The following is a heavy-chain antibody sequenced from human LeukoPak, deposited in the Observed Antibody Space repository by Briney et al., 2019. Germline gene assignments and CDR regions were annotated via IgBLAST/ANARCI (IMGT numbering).Heavy chain of an antibody. V-gene: IGHV1-24*01. CDR2: FDPEDGET. J-gene: IGHJ5*02. D-gene: IGHD3-9*01. Sequence: ASVKVSCKVSGYTLTELSMHWERQAPGKGLEWMGGFDPEDGETIYAQKFQGRVTMTEDTSTDTAYMELSSLRSEDTAVYYCAVRYFDWLERNWFDPWGQGTLVTDSS. CDR3: AVRYFDWLERNWFDP. CDR1: GYTLTELS.